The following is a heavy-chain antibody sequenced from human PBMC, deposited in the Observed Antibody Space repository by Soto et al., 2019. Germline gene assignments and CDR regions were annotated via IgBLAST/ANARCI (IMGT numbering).Heavy chain of an antibody. CDR1: GFTFINSW. J-gene: IGHJ5*01. D-gene: IGHD6-13*01. V-gene: IGHV3-74*01. Sequence: GGSLRLSCAASGFTFINSWMHWVRQAPGKGLVWVSRINTDGSSTTYADSVKGRFTISRDNAKNTLYLQMNSLRAEDTAVYYCARDGGGYSSTWYDSRGQGTLVTVSS. CDR3: ARDGGGYSSTWYDS. CDR2: INTDGSST.